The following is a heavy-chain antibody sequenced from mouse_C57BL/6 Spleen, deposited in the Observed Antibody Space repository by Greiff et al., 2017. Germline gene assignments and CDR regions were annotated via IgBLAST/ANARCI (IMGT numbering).Heavy chain of an antibody. CDR3: ARAWYEYGFSYFDY. Sequence: QVQLQQSGAELAKPGASVKLSCKASGYTFTSYWMHWVKQRPGKGLEWIGYINPSSGYTKYNQKFKDKATLTADKFSSTAYMQLSSLTYEDSAVYYCARAWYEYGFSYFDYWGQGTTLTVSS. V-gene: IGHV1-7*01. CDR1: GYTFTSYW. D-gene: IGHD2-4*01. J-gene: IGHJ2*01. CDR2: INPSSGYT.